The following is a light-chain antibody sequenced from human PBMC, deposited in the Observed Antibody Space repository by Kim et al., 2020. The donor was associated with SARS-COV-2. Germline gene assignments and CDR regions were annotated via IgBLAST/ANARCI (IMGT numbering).Light chain of an antibody. Sequence: APGKTARITCGGNNIGSKSVHWYQQKPGQAPVLVIYSDTDRPSGIPERFSGSNSGNTATLTISRVEAGDEADYYCQVWGSGSDHYVFGTGTKVTVL. CDR2: SDT. CDR1: NIGSKS. V-gene: IGLV3-21*01. CDR3: QVWGSGSDHYV. J-gene: IGLJ1*01.